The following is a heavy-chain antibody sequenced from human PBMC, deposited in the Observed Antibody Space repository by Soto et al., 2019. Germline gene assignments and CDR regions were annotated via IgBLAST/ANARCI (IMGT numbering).Heavy chain of an antibody. CDR2: INHSGST. V-gene: IGHV4-34*01. Sequence: SETLSLTCAVYGGSFSGYYWSWIRQPPGKGLEWIGAINHSGSTNYNPSLKSRVTISVATSKNQFSLKLSSVTAADRAVYYCARSRITIFGVVITALDYWAQGTLVTVSS. J-gene: IGHJ4*02. CDR3: ARSRITIFGVVITALDY. CDR1: GGSFSGYY. D-gene: IGHD3-3*01.